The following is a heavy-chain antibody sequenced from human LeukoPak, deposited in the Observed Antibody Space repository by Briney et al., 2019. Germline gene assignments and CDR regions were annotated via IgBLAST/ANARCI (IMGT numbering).Heavy chain of an antibody. D-gene: IGHD3-10*01. CDR1: GGSISSYY. CDR2: IYYSGST. Sequence: PSETLSLTCIVSGGSISSYYWSWIRQPPGKGLEWIGYIYYSGSTNYNPSLKSRVTISVDMSKNQFSLKLSSVTAADTAVYYCARYGESYGSGGNWFDPWGQGTLVTVSS. V-gene: IGHV4-59*01. J-gene: IGHJ5*02. CDR3: ARYGESYGSGGNWFDP.